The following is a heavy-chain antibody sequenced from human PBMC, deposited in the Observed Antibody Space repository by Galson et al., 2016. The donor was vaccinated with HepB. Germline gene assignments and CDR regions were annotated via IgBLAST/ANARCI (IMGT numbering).Heavy chain of an antibody. J-gene: IGHJ4*02. CDR2: IYETGRT. CDR3: AGRSYYKGAH. D-gene: IGHD3-10*01. V-gene: IGHV4-4*07. Sequence: ETLSLTCTVSNGSISGYFWTWMRQSPGKTLEWIGGIYETGRTKYNPSLKSRTTISVDKARNQFSLNLSSVTAADTAIYYCAGRSYYKGAHWGQGTLVTVS. CDR1: NGSISGYF.